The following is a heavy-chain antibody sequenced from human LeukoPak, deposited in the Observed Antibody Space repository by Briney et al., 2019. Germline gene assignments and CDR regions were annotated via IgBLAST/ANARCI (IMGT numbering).Heavy chain of an antibody. CDR2: ISSSSSYI. Sequence: GGSLRLSCAASGFTFSSYSMNWVRQAPGKGLEWVSSISSSSSYIYYADSVKGRFTISRDNAKNSLYLQMNSLRAEDTAVYYCARDRASGYSLDAFDIWGQGTMVTASS. CDR3: ARDRASGYSLDAFDI. J-gene: IGHJ3*02. V-gene: IGHV3-21*01. CDR1: GFTFSSYS. D-gene: IGHD3-3*01.